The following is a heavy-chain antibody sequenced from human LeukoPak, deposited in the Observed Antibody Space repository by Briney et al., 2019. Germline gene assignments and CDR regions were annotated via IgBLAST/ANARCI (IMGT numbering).Heavy chain of an antibody. V-gene: IGHV3-7*01. Sequence: GGSLRLSCAASGFTFSSYAMSWVRQAPGKGLEWVANIKEDGSEKYYVDSVKGRFTISRDNAKNSVYLQMNSLRAEDTAIYYCARNARGPGDYWGQGTVVTVSS. J-gene: IGHJ4*02. CDR1: GFTFSSYA. CDR2: IKEDGSEK. D-gene: IGHD2-2*01. CDR3: ARNARGPGDY.